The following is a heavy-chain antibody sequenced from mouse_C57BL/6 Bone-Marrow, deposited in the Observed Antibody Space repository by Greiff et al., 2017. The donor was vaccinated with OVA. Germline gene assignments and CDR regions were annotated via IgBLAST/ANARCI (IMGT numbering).Heavy chain of an antibody. Sequence: VQGVESGAELARPGASVKLSCKASGYTFTSYGISWVKQRTGQGLEWIGEIYPRSGNTYYNEKFKGKATLTADKSSSTAYMELRSLTSEDSAVYFCARLGYYGSSNWYFDVWGTGTTVTVSS. V-gene: IGHV1-81*01. D-gene: IGHD1-1*01. J-gene: IGHJ1*03. CDR1: GYTFTSYG. CDR3: ARLGYYGSSNWYFDV. CDR2: IYPRSGNT.